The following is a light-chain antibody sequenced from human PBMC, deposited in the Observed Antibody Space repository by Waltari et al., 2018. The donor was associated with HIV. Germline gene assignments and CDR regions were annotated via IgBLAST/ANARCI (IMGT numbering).Light chain of an antibody. Sequence: SYELTQPLSVSVSPGQTAMITCSGDALPKKNAYWYQQKPGQAPVVVIFKDRERPAGIPERISGSSSGTTVTLTISGVQAEDDADYYCQSADSSGTYVVFGGGTKLTVL. CDR3: QSADSSGTYVV. J-gene: IGLJ2*01. V-gene: IGLV3-25*03. CDR2: KDR. CDR1: ALPKKN.